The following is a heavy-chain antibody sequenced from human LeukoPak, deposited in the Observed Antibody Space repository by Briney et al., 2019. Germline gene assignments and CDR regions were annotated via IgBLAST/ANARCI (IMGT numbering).Heavy chain of an antibody. V-gene: IGHV3-21*01. CDR2: ISSSSSYI. Sequence: GGSLRLSCAASGFTFSSYSMNWVRQAPGKGLEWVSSISSSSSYIYYADSVKGRFTISRDNSKNTLYLQMNSLRAEDTAVYYCARDGEPHGYYDSSGYHDYWGQGTLVTVSS. D-gene: IGHD3-22*01. CDR3: ARDGEPHGYYDSSGYHDY. J-gene: IGHJ4*02. CDR1: GFTFSSYS.